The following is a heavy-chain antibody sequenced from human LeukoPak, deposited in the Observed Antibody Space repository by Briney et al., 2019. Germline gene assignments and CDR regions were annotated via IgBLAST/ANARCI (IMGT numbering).Heavy chain of an antibody. CDR2: IIPILGIA. V-gene: IGHV1-69*04. CDR1: GGTFSSYA. D-gene: IGHD3-9*01. CDR3: ARDRYFDWLSNYGMDV. J-gene: IGHJ6*02. Sequence: SVKVSCKASGGTFSSYAISWVRQAPGQGLEWMGRIIPILGIANYAQKFQGRVTITADKSTSTAYMELSSLRSEDTAVYYCARDRYFDWLSNYGMDVWGQGTTVTVSS.